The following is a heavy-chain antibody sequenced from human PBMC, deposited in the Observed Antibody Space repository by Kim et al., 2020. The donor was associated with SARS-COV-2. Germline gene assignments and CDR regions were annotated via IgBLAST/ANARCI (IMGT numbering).Heavy chain of an antibody. CDR1: SGSFINTAYY. CDR2: IIYSGNT. V-gene: IGHV4-39*01. Sequence: SETLSLTCTVSSGSFINTAYYWGWIRQPPGKGLEWIGSIIYSGNTYYNSSLKSRVTMSVDTSKNQFSLKLSSVTAADTAVYYCARHRVVGGTPRLFEYWGQGTLVTVSS. J-gene: IGHJ4*02. CDR3: ARHRVVGGTPRLFEY. D-gene: IGHD1-26*01.